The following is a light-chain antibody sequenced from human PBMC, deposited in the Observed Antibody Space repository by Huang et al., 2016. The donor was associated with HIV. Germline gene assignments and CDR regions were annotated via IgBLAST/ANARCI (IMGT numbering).Light chain of an antibody. CDR3: QQYNNWPLT. J-gene: IGKJ4*01. Sequence: EIVMTQSPATLSVSPGERATLSCRASQSVSSNLVWYQQKPGQAPRLLIYGASTRATGIPARFSGSGSRTEFTLTISSLQSEDFAVYYCQQYNNWPLTFGGGTKVEIK. V-gene: IGKV3-15*01. CDR1: QSVSSN. CDR2: GAS.